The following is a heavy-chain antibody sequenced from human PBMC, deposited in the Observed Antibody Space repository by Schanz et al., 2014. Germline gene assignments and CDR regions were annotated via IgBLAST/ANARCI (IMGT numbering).Heavy chain of an antibody. CDR1: GGSIRSGTYY. V-gene: IGHV4-61*02. CDR2: VFPNGIT. D-gene: IGHD1-1*01. J-gene: IGHJ2*01. Sequence: QVQLQESGPGLVKPSQTLSLTCTVSGGSIRSGTYYWSWIRQPAGKALEWVGRVFPNGITNYNPSRKSRVPISRDPSKTKFSLTLTSLTAADTAVYYCARDTTWRLDLWGRGTLVTVSS. CDR3: ARDTTWRLDL.